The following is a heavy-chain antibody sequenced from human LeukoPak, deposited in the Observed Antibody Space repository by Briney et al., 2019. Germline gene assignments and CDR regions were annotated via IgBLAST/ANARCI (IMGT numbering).Heavy chain of an antibody. CDR2: IKLDGSEK. J-gene: IGHJ6*02. CDR3: AKVYCSSTSCYGYYYYGMDV. Sequence: GGSLRLSCVASGFTFGKYWMSWVRQAPGKGLEWVANIKLDGSEKNYVDSVKGRFTISRDNTKNSLYLQMNSLRAEDTAVYYCAKVYCSSTSCYGYYYYGMDVWGQGTTVTVSS. CDR1: GFTFGKYW. V-gene: IGHV3-7*03. D-gene: IGHD2-2*01.